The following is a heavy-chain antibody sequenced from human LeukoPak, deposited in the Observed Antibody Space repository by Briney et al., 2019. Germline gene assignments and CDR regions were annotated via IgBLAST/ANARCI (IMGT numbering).Heavy chain of an antibody. CDR1: GYTFTSYD. V-gene: IGHV1-8*01. CDR2: MNPNSGTT. CDR3: ARGYSYGYDY. D-gene: IGHD5-18*01. Sequence: ASVKVSCKASGYTFTSYDFNWVRQAPGQGPEWIGWMNPNSGTTGYAQKFQGRVTMTRDTSISTAYMELSRLRSDDTAVYYCARGYSYGYDYWGQGTLVTVSS. J-gene: IGHJ4*02.